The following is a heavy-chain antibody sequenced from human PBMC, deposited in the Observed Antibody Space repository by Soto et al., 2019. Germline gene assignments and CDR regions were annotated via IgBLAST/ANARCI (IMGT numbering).Heavy chain of an antibody. CDR3: AREDPTFYKQLSSFDY. V-gene: IGHV1-8*01. D-gene: IGHD6-6*01. CDR2: MNPNSGNT. Sequence: ASVKVSCKASGYTFTSYCSNWVRQATGQGLEWMGWMNPNSGNTGYAQKFQGRVTMTRNTSISTAYMELSSLRSEDTAVYYCAREDPTFYKQLSSFDYWGQGTLVTVSS. J-gene: IGHJ4*02. CDR1: GYTFTSYC.